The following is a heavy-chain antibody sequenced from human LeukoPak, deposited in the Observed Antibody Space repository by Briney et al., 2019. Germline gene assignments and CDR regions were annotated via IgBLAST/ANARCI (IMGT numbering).Heavy chain of an antibody. CDR3: SRGTSAGGPISPFDF. D-gene: IGHD6-13*01. J-gene: IGHJ4*02. CDR1: GFTFSSYA. V-gene: IGHV3-74*01. CDR2: IQGDGSNT. Sequence: GGSLRLSCAASGFTFSSYAMSWVRQAPGKGLVWVSRIQGDGSNTNYADSVKGRFSISRDNAKNTMYLQMTSLWAEDTGIYYCSRGTSAGGPISPFDFWGQGTVVTVSS.